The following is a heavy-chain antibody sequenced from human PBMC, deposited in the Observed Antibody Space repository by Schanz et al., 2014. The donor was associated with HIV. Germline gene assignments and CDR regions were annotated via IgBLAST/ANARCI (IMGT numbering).Heavy chain of an antibody. CDR2: ISYDGSSH. CDR3: ARESYGALDF. Sequence: QVQVVESGGGVVQPGRSLRLSCAGSGFTFSSYAMHWVRQAPGKGLEWVAFISYDGSSHYSADSVKGRFTLTRDNPKNTLYLQMSNLRVDDTAVYYCARESYGALDFWGQGTLVTVSS. V-gene: IGHV3-30*14. J-gene: IGHJ4*02. D-gene: IGHD4-17*01. CDR1: GFTFSSYA.